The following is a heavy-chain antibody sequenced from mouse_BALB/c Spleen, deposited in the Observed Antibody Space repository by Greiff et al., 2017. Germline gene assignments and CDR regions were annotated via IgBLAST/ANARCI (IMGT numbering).Heavy chain of an antibody. CDR1: GYTFTDYE. CDR2: IDPETGGT. CDR3: TRGITTAYYAMDY. Sequence: QVQLKESGAELVRPGASVTLSCKASGYTFTDYEMHWVKQTPVHGLEWIGAIDPETGGTAYNQKFKGKATLTADKSSSTAYMELRSLTSEDSAVYYCTRGITTAYYAMDYWGQGTSVTVSS. D-gene: IGHD2-4*01. J-gene: IGHJ4*01. V-gene: IGHV1-15*01.